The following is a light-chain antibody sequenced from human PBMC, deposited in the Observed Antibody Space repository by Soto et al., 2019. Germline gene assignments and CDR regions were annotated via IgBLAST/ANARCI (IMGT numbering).Light chain of an antibody. CDR2: EVR. J-gene: IGLJ3*02. CDR3: SLYTTTSTLV. V-gene: IGLV2-14*01. Sequence: QSALTQPASVSGSPGQSITIACTGTNRDVGSYNLVSWYQQRPGEAPKLIISEVRNRPSGISYRFTGSKSGNTASLTISGLHAEDEADYYCSLYTTTSTLVFGGGTKLTVL. CDR1: NRDVGSYNL.